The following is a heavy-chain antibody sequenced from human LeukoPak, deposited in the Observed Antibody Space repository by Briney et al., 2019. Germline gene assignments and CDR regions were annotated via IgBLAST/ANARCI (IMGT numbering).Heavy chain of an antibody. CDR1: GFTFSSYG. D-gene: IGHD5-24*01. Sequence: GGSLTLSCAASGFTFSSYGMHWVRQAPGKGLEWVAFIRYDGSNKYYADSVKGRFTISRDNSKNTLYLQMNSLRAEDTAVYCCANLPREPWGPGTLVTVSS. CDR2: IRYDGSNK. J-gene: IGHJ1*01. CDR3: ANLPREP. V-gene: IGHV3-30*02.